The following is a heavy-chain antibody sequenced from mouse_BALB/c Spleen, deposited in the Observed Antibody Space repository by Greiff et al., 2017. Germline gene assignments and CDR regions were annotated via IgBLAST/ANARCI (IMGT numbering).Heavy chain of an antibody. CDR3: ARRGVRAWFAY. Sequence: DVKLVESGGGLVQPGGSLKLSCAASGFDFSRYWMSWVRQAPGKGLEWIGEINPDSSTINYTPSLKDKFIISRDNAKNTLYLQMSKVRSEDTALYYCARRGVRAWFAYWGQGTLVTVSA. CDR1: GFDFSRYW. CDR2: INPDSSTI. V-gene: IGHV4-1*02. J-gene: IGHJ3*01. D-gene: IGHD5-1*01.